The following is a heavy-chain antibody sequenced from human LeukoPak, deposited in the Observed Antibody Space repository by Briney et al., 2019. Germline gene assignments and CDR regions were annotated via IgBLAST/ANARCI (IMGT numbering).Heavy chain of an antibody. CDR1: AYTFTSYA. J-gene: IGHJ5*02. V-gene: IGHV1-3*01. CDR3: ARDRGVIQPNQITLNWFDP. CDR2: INAGNGHT. D-gene: IGHD1-1*01. Sequence: ASVKVSCKASAYTFTSYAIHWVRQAPGQRLEWMGCINAGNGHTQYSQKFQGRVTITRDTSASTAYMELTSLKSEDTAVYYCARDRGVIQPNQITLNWFDPWGQGTLVTVSS.